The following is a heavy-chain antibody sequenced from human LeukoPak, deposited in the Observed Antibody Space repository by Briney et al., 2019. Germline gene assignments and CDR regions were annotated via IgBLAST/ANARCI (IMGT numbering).Heavy chain of an antibody. CDR3: AREPRYYDSSGYYYSDPPLYYYYYGMDV. V-gene: IGHV4-4*02. D-gene: IGHD3-22*01. CDR1: GGSISSSNW. CDR2: IYHSGST. Sequence: SGTLSLTCAVSGGSISSSNWWSWVRQPPGKGLEWIGEIYHSGSTNYNPSLKSRVTISVDKSKNQFSLKLSSVTAADTAVYYCAREPRYYDSSGYYYSDPPLYYYYYGMDVWGQGTTVTVPS. J-gene: IGHJ6*02.